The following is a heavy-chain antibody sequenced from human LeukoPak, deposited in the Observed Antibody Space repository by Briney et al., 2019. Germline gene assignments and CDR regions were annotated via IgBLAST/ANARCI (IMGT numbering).Heavy chain of an antibody. Sequence: PGRTLRLSYAASGFTFSSYGIHWVRQAPGKGLEWVAVIWYDGSNKYYADSVKGRFTISRDNSKNTLYLQMNSLRAEDTAVYYCARARPTGIAVAGLAHWGQGTLVTVSS. CDR3: ARARPTGIAVAGLAH. D-gene: IGHD6-19*01. CDR2: IWYDGSNK. CDR1: GFTFSSYG. V-gene: IGHV3-33*01. J-gene: IGHJ5*02.